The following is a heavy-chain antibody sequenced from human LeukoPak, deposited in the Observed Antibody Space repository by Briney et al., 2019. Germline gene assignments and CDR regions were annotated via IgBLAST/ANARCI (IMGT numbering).Heavy chain of an antibody. J-gene: IGHJ6*04. CDR3: ARDQLETYYYYGMDV. V-gene: IGHV4-38-2*02. CDR2: IYHSGST. CDR1: GYSISSGYY. Sequence: PSETLSLTCAVSGYSISSGYYWGWIRQPPGKGLEWIGGIYHSGSTYYNPSLKSRVTISVDTSKNQFSLKLSSVTAADTAVYYCARDQLETYYYYGMDVWGKGTTVTVSS. D-gene: IGHD6-6*01.